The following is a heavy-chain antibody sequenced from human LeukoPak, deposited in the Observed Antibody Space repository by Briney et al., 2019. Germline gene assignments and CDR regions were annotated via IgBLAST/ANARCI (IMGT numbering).Heavy chain of an antibody. V-gene: IGHV4-39*01. CDR1: GGSISNSNYY. D-gene: IGHD5-18*01. J-gene: IGHJ4*02. Sequence: SETLSLTCTVSGGSISNSNYYWGWIRQPPGKGLEWIGTIYYSGSTFYNPSLKSRVTISLDTSKNQFSLKLTSVTAADTAVYYCARTANVDMAMVNFDYWGQGTLVTVSS. CDR2: IYYSGST. CDR3: ARTANVDMAMVNFDY.